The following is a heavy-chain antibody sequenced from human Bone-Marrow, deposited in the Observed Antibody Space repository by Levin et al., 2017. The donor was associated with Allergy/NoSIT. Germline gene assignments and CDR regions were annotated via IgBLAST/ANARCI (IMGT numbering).Heavy chain of an antibody. J-gene: IGHJ1*01. CDR2: VKSITRGWAP. D-gene: IGHD2-15*01. Sequence: PGGSLRLSCAASGFTFNNAWMSWVRQAPGKGLEWVARVKSITRGWAPDYAASVEGRFTISRDDSKNRVYLQMDSLKTEDTAVYYCISPPPGYCDNRACYDYFQQWGQGTLVTVSS. CDR1: GFTFNNAW. CDR3: ISPPPGYCDNRACYDYFQQ. V-gene: IGHV3-15*01.